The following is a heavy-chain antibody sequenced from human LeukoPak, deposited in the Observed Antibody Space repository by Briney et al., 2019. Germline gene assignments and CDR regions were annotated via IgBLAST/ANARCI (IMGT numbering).Heavy chain of an antibody. CDR2: IYYSGST. CDR3: ARGHKDCTNGVCYKTFDY. CDR1: GGSISNSSYY. V-gene: IGHV4-39*01. Sequence: SETLSLTCTVSGGSISNSSYYWGWIRQPPEKGLEWIGSIYYSGSTYYNPSLKTRVTISVDTSKNQFSLKLSSVTAADTAVYYCARGHKDCTNGVCYKTFDYWGQGTLVTVSS. J-gene: IGHJ4*02. D-gene: IGHD2-8*01.